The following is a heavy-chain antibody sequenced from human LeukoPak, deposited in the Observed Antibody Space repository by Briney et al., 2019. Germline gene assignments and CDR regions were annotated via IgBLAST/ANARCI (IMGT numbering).Heavy chain of an antibody. D-gene: IGHD2-15*01. Sequence: PGGSLRLSCAASGFTFSSYSMSWVRQAPGKGLAWLSYISSFGRTIYYADSVKGRFTVSRDNAKNSLFLQMNNLRAEDTAVYYCAKVQGYWSGTPIDHWGQGTLITVSS. CDR2: ISSFGRTI. CDR3: AKVQGYWSGTPIDH. J-gene: IGHJ4*02. V-gene: IGHV3-48*01. CDR1: GFTFSSYS.